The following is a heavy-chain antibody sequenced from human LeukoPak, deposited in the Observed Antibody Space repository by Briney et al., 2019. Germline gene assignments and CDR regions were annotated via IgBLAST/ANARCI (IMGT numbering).Heavy chain of an antibody. CDR2: VNREGTAT. CDR3: AGDRRGLGPTTTDY. Sequence: GGSLRLSCAAAGFTSTLYRMHWIRQPPGKGLEWVARVNREGTATDYTGSVKGRFTISRDNAKNTLYLEMNSLRAEDSAMYYCAGDRRGLGPTTTDYWGQGTLVTVSS. D-gene: IGHD1-1*01. CDR1: GFTSTLYR. J-gene: IGHJ4*02. V-gene: IGHV3-74*01.